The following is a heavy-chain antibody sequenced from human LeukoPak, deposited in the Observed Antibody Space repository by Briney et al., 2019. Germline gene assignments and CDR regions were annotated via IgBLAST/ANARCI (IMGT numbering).Heavy chain of an antibody. V-gene: IGHV4-4*07. CDR2: IYTSGST. D-gene: IGHD2-8*01. CDR3: ARVGCTNGVCYDFDY. J-gene: IGHJ4*02. CDR1: GGSISSYY. Sequence: SETLSLTRTVSGGSISSYYWSWIRQPAGKGLEWIGRIYTSGSTNYNPSLKSRVTMSVDTSKNQFSLKLSSVTAADTAVYYCARVGCTNGVCYDFDYWGQGTLVTVSS.